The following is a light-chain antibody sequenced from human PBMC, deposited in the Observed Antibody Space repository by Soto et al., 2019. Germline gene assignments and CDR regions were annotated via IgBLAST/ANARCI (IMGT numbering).Light chain of an antibody. J-gene: IGKJ3*01. V-gene: IGKV3D-20*02. CDR1: QSVSSSY. CDR2: GTS. Sequence: IVLTQSPGTLSLSPGERATLSCRASQSVSSSYLAWYQQKPGQAPRLLIYGTSSRATGIPARFSGSGSGTDFTLTISNLEPEDFAVYYCQQRRNWPLTFGPGTKVDIK. CDR3: QQRRNWPLT.